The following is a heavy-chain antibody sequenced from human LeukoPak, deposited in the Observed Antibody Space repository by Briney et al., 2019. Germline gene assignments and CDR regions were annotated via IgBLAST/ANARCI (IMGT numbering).Heavy chain of an antibody. V-gene: IGHV1-8*01. D-gene: IGHD6-13*01. J-gene: IGHJ6*02. Sequence: GASVKVSCKASGYTFTSYDINWVRQATGQGLEWMGWMNPNSGNTGYAQKFQGRVTMTRNTSISTAYMELSSLRSEDTAVYYCARGWAKQQLVWYYYYYGMDVWGQGTTVTVSS. CDR2: MNPNSGNT. CDR3: ARGWAKQQLVWYYYYYGMDV. CDR1: GYTFTSYD.